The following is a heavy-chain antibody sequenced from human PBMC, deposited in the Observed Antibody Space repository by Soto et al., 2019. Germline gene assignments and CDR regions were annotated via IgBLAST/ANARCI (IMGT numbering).Heavy chain of an antibody. CDR2: VSGGGDGT. V-gene: IGHV3-23*01. D-gene: IGHD2-8*01. Sequence: EVQLLESGGGLLQPGGSLRLSCAASGFTFSSYVMNWVRQAPGEGLEWVSTVSGGGDGTYYADSVKGRFTISRDDSKNTLYLQINRLRADYTAVYFCARSGYCSTGKCSAFDYWGQGTLVTVSS. J-gene: IGHJ4*02. CDR1: GFTFSSYV. CDR3: ARSGYCSTGKCSAFDY.